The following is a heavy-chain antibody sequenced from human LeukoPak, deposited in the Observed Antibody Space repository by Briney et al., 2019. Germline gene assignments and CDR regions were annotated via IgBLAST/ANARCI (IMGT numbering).Heavy chain of an antibody. D-gene: IGHD3-22*01. CDR3: ARVDDTSGYFYKFDY. CDR2: IHYSGNT. J-gene: IGHJ4*02. CDR1: GGSISNYY. Sequence: SETLSLTCSVSGGSISNYYWSWIRQPPGKGLEWVAYIHYSGNTNYNPSLKSRVIISVDTSKNQFSLKLASVTAADTAVYYCARVDDTSGYFYKFDYWGQRTLVTLSS. V-gene: IGHV4-59*01.